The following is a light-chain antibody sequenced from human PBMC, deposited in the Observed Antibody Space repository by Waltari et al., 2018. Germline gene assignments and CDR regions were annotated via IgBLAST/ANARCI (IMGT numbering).Light chain of an antibody. V-gene: IGKV3-15*01. CDR1: QSVSSY. CDR3: QQYNDRRT. J-gene: IGKJ1*01. Sequence: EIVMTQSPATLSVSPGERATLSCRASQSVSSYVAWYQQKPGQAPRLLIYSASTRATGIPARFSGSGSGTEFTLTISSLQSEDFAVYYCQQYNDRRTFGQGTKVKI. CDR2: SAS.